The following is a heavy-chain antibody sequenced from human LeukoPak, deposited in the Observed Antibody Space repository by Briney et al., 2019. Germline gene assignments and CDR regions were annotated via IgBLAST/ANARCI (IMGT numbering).Heavy chain of an antibody. V-gene: IGHV3-11*01. CDR1: GFTFSDYY. CDR2: ISSSGSTI. CDR3: ARSSIAARRGDY. D-gene: IGHD6-6*01. J-gene: IGHJ4*02. Sequence: GGSLSLSWAASGFTFSDYYMSWIRQAPGKGLEWVSCISSSGSTIYYADSVKGRFTISRDNAKNSLYRQMNSLRAEDTAVYYCARSSIAARRGDYWGQGTLVTVSS.